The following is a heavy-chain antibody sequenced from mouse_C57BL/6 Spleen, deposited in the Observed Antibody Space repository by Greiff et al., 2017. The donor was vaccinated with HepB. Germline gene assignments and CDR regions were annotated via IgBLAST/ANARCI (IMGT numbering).Heavy chain of an antibody. CDR2: ISYDGSN. CDR1: GYSITSGYY. D-gene: IGHD1-1*01. V-gene: IGHV3-6*01. J-gene: IGHJ2*01. CDR3: ARDLTTVKGYFDY. Sequence: EVKLMESGPGLVKPSQSLSLTCSVTGYSITSGYYWNWIRQFPGNKLEWMGYISYDGSNNYNPSLKNRISITRDTSKNQFFLKLNSVTTEDTATYYCARDLTTVKGYFDYWGQGTTLTVSS.